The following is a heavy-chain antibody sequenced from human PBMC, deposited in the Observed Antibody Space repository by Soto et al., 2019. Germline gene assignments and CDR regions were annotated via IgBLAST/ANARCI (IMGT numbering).Heavy chain of an antibody. V-gene: IGHV4-34*01. CDR2: INHSGST. CDR1: GGSFSGYY. J-gene: IGHJ6*03. CDR3: ARTPYTLHYMDV. D-gene: IGHD4-4*01. Sequence: SETLSLTCAVYGGSFSGYYWSWIRQPPGKGLEWIGEINHSGSTNYNPSLKSRVTISVDTSKNQFSLKLSSVTAADTAVYYCARTPYTLHYMDVCGKGTTVTVSS.